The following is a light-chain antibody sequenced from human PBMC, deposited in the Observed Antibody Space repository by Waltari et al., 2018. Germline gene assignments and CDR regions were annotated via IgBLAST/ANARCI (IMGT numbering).Light chain of an antibody. CDR3: SSYTSSNTLV. J-gene: IGLJ2*01. V-gene: IGLV2-14*01. CDR2: EVS. CDR1: SSDVGGYNY. Sequence: QSALTQPASVSGSPGQSITISCTGTSSDVGGYNYVSWYQQHPGKAPKLMIYEVSNRPSGVSHRFSGSKSGNTASLIIAGLQAEDESDYCCSSYTSSNTLVFGGGTKLTV.